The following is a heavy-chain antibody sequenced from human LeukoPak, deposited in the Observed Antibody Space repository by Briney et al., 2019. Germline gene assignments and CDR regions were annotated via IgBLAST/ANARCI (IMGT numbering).Heavy chain of an antibody. CDR3: ARDESLTRILDY. D-gene: IGHD2/OR15-2a*01. CDR1: GGTFSSYT. J-gene: IGHJ4*02. Sequence: SVKVSCKASGGTFSSYTISWLRQAPEQGLEWMGRIIPILGRATYAQKFQGRVTSTANKSTRTAYMELSSLRSEDTAVYYCARDESLTRILDYWGQGTLVTVSS. V-gene: IGHV1-69*08. CDR2: IIPILGRA.